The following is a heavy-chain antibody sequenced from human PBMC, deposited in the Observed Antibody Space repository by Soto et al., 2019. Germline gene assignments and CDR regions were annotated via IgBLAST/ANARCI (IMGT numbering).Heavy chain of an antibody. CDR1: GFSVSTRGVG. J-gene: IGHJ4*02. CDR2: IFWDDAR. Sequence: QITLKESGPTLVKPTQTLTLTCSFSGFSVSTRGVGVGWIRQPPGKALEWLALIFWDDARWYSPSLRSRLTITEDTSKNQVVLTMTNMDTVDTATYYCAHRSRGYAYYFDQWGQGTLVTVSS. CDR3: AHRSRGYAYYFDQ. D-gene: IGHD5-12*01. V-gene: IGHV2-5*02.